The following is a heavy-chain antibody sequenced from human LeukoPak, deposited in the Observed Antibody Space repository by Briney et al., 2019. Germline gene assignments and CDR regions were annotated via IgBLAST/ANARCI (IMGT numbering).Heavy chain of an antibody. D-gene: IGHD5-24*01. Sequence: GGSLRLSCAASGFTFSSYAMSWVRQAPGKGLEWVSAIIGSGVSTDYADPVKGRFTISRDNSKNTLYLQMNSLRAEDTAVYYCAKDVGWLQAFDYWGQGTLVTVSS. CDR1: GFTFSSYA. V-gene: IGHV3-23*01. CDR3: AKDVGWLQAFDY. J-gene: IGHJ4*02. CDR2: IIGSGVST.